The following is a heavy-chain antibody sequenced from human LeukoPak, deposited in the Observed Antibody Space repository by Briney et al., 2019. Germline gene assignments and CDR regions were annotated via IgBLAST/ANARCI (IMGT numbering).Heavy chain of an antibody. D-gene: IGHD2-15*01. CDR2: INHSGST. V-gene: IGHV4-34*01. Sequence: SGTLSLTCAVYGGSFSGYYWSWIRQPPGKGLEWIGEINHSGSTNYNPSLKSRVTISVDTSKNQFSLKLSSVTAADTAVYYCASASDDAFDIWGQGTMVTVSS. CDR1: GGSFSGYY. J-gene: IGHJ3*02. CDR3: ASASDDAFDI.